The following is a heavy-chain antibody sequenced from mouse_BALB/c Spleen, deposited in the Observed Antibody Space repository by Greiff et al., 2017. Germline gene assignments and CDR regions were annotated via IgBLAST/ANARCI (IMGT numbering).Heavy chain of an antibody. CDR3: ARAHAMDY. CDR1: GFAFSSYD. CDR2: ISSGGSYT. J-gene: IGHJ4*01. V-gene: IGHV5-9*02. Sequence: DVKLVESGGGLVKPGGSLKLSCAASGFAFSSYDMSWVRQTPEKRLEWVAYISSGGSYTYYPDSVKGRFTISRDNAKNTLYLQMSSLRSEDTAMYYCARAHAMDYWGQGTSVTVSS.